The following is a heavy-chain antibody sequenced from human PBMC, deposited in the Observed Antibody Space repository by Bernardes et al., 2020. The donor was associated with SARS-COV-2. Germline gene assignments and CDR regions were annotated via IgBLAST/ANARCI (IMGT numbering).Heavy chain of an antibody. CDR2: INQDGTKK. J-gene: IGHJ6*02. CDR1: GFTFSISW. Sequence: GGSLRLSCAASGFTFSISWMTWVRQTPGKGLEWVANINQDGTKKHYADSVKGRFTISRDNAKNSLYLQMNSLRAEDTALYHCARDQSPVWVDGMDVWGQGTTVTVSS. CDR3: ARDQSPVWVDGMDV. V-gene: IGHV3-7*03. D-gene: IGHD7-27*01.